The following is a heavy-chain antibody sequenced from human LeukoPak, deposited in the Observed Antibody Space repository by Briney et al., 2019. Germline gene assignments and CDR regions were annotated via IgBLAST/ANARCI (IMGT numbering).Heavy chain of an antibody. Sequence: GGSLRLSCAASGFTFSSYSMNWVRQAPGKGLEWVSSISSGSSYIYYADSVKGRFTISRDNAKNSLYLQMNSLRAEDTAVYYCARSMESSGYSGFDYWGQGTLVTVSS. J-gene: IGHJ4*02. V-gene: IGHV3-21*01. CDR3: ARSMESSGYSGFDY. CDR1: GFTFSSYS. D-gene: IGHD3-22*01. CDR2: ISSGSSYI.